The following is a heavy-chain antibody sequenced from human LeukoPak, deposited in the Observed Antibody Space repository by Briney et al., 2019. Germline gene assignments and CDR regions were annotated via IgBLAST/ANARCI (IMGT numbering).Heavy chain of an antibody. CDR2: IYYSGST. V-gene: IGHV4-61*08. CDR3: ATMGGSSWYWFGY. J-gene: IGHJ5*01. Sequence: SETLSLTCSVSGGSISSDDYCWNWIRQHPGKGLEWIGYIYYSGSTNYNPSLKSRVTISVDTSKNQFSLKLSSVTAADTAVYYCATMGGSSWYWFGYWGQGTLVTVSS. CDR1: GGSISSDDYC. D-gene: IGHD6-13*01.